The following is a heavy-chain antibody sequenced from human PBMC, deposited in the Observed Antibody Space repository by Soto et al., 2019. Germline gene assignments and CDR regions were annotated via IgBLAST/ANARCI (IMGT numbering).Heavy chain of an antibody. CDR1: GYTFTSYY. J-gene: IGHJ4*02. D-gene: IGHD1-26*01. V-gene: IGHV1-8*02. Sequence: GASVKVSCKASGYTFTSYYMHWVRQATGQGLEWMGWMNPNSGNTGYAQKFQGRVTMTRNTSISTAYMELSSLTSEDTAVYYCARDDSGFSGSHYIDYFNYWGQGALVTVSS. CDR2: MNPNSGNT. CDR3: ARDDSGFSGSHYIDYFNY.